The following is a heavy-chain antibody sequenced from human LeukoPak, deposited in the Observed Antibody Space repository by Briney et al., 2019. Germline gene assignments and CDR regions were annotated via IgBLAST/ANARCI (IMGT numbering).Heavy chain of an antibody. J-gene: IGHJ4*02. CDR1: GFTVSNSA. D-gene: IGHD6-13*01. CDR2: ISDNGGVT. CDR3: AKAWGILDPFDY. Sequence: GGSLRLSCAASGFTVSNSAMGWVRQTPGKGLEWVTGISDNGGVTNYAGSVKGRFTISRDTSKNTLYLQMNSLRAEDTAVYYCAKAWGILDPFDYWGQGTLVTVSS. V-gene: IGHV3-23*01.